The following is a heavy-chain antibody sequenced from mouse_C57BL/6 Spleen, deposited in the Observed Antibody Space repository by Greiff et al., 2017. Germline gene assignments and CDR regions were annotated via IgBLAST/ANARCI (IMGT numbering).Heavy chain of an antibody. CDR2: ISMKSDNYAT. V-gene: IGHV6-3*01. Sequence: EVKLVESGAGLVQPGGSMKLSCVASGFTFSNYWMNWVRQSPEKGLEWVAQISMKSDNYATHYAESVKGRFTISRDDYKSSVYLQMNNLRAEDTGIYYGTCINAVVGPFDCWGKGTTLTVSS. J-gene: IGHJ2*01. CDR1: GFTFSNYW. D-gene: IGHD1-1*01. CDR3: TCINAVVGPFDC.